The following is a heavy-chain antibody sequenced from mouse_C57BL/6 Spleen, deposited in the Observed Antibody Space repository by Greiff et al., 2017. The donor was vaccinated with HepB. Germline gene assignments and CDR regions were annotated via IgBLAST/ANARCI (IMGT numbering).Heavy chain of an antibody. CDR3: ARDPTGAMDY. V-gene: IGHV5-4*01. J-gene: IGHJ4*01. Sequence: DVMLVESGGGLVKPGGSLKLSCAASGFTFSSYAMSWVRQTPEKRLEWVATISDGGSYTYYPDNVKGRFTISRDNAKNNLYLQMSHLKSEDTAMYYCARDPTGAMDYWGQGTSVTVSS. CDR1: GFTFSSYA. CDR2: ISDGGSYT.